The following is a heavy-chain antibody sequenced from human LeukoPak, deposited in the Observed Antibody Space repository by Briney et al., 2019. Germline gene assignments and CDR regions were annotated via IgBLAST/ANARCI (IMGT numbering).Heavy chain of an antibody. J-gene: IGHJ5*02. D-gene: IGHD3-9*01. CDR3: ATGVRYFDWLNNWFDP. CDR2: FDPEDGET. V-gene: IGHV1-24*01. CDR1: GYTLTELS. Sequence: ASVKVSCKVSGYTLTELSMHWVRQAPGKGLEWMGGFDPEDGETIYAQKFQGRVTMTEDTSTDTAYMELSSLRSEDTAVYYCATGVRYFDWLNNWFDPWGQGTLVTVSS.